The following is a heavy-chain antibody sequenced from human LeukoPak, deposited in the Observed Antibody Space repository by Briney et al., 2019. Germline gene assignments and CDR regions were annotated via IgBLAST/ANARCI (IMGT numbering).Heavy chain of an antibody. V-gene: IGHV4-39*01. D-gene: IGHD3-10*01. CDR1: GGSISSSSYY. J-gene: IGHJ5*02. CDR3: ARSIPHQLLWFGELHNWFDP. Sequence: SETLSLTCTVSGGSISSSSYYWGWIRQPPGKGLEWIGSIYYSGSTYYNPSLKSRFTISVDTSKNQFSLKLSSVTAADTAVYYCARSIPHQLLWFGELHNWFDPWGQGTLVTVSS. CDR2: IYYSGST.